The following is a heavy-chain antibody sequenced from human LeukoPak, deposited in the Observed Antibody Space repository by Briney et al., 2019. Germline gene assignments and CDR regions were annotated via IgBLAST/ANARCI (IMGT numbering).Heavy chain of an antibody. CDR2: IYPGDSNT. D-gene: IGHD2-21*02. J-gene: IGHJ4*02. CDR1: GYSSSNYW. Sequence: GESLKISCKGSGYSSSNYWIGWVRQMPGKGLEWMGIIYPGDSNTRYSPSFQGQVTISADRSISTAYLQWSSLKASDTAIHYCARQPLVRDCGGDCEFDYWGQGTLVSVSS. V-gene: IGHV5-51*01. CDR3: ARQPLVRDCGGDCEFDY.